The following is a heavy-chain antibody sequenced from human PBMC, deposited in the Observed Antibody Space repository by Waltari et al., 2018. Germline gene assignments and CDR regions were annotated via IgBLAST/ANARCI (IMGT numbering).Heavy chain of an antibody. Sequence: QLQLQESGPGLVKPSETLSLTCTVSGGSISSSSYYCGWIRQPPGKGLEWIGSIYYSGSTYYNPYLKSRVTISVDTSKNQFSLKLSSVTAADTAVYYCARTWYSSSWYPDTWGQGTLVTVSS. J-gene: IGHJ5*02. CDR3: ARTWYSSSWYPDT. V-gene: IGHV4-39*07. CDR1: GGSISSSSYY. CDR2: IYYSGST. D-gene: IGHD6-13*01.